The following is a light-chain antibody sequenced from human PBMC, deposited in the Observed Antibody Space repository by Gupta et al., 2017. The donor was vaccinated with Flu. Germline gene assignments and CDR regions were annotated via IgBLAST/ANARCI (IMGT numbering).Light chain of an antibody. CDR1: QDISKY. CDR2: AAS. J-gene: IGKJ3*01. V-gene: IGKV1-27*01. CDR3: QKYNSAPLT. Sequence: DIQMTQCPSSLSASVGDRVTIACRASQDISKYLAWYQQKPGKVPELLIYAASTLQSGVPSRFSGSGSGTDFTLTISSLQPEDVATYYSQKYNSAPLTFGPGTKVDIK.